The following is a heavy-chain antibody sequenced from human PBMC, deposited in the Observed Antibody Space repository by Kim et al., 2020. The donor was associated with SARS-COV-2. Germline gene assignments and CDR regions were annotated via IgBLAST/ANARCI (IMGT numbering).Heavy chain of an antibody. CDR2: ISYDGSNK. CDR3: ARDHYSGYDYNSYYFDY. V-gene: IGHV3-30*04. Sequence: GGSLRLSCAASGFTFSSYAMHWVRQAPGKGLEWVAVISYDGSNKYYADSVKGRFTISRDNSKNTLYLQMNSLRAEDTAVYYCARDHYSGYDYNSYYFDYWGQGTLVTVSS. J-gene: IGHJ4*02. D-gene: IGHD5-12*01. CDR1: GFTFSSYA.